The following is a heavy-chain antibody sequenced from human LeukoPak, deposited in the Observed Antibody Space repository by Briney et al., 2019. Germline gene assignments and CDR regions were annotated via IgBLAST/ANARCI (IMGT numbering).Heavy chain of an antibody. CDR3: AKDIRWELAAAGVFDY. V-gene: IGHV3-30*18. D-gene: IGHD6-13*01. J-gene: IGHJ4*02. Sequence: AGGSLRLSCAASGFTFSSYGMHWVRQAPGKGLEWVAVISYDGSNKYYADSVKGRFTISRDNSKNTLYLQMNSLRAEDTAVYYCAKDIRWELAAAGVFDYWGQGTLVTVSS. CDR2: ISYDGSNK. CDR1: GFTFSSYG.